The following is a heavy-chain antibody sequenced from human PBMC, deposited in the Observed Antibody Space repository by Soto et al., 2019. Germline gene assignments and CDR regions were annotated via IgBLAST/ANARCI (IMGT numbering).Heavy chain of an antibody. J-gene: IGHJ4*02. Sequence: EVQLVQSAAEVKKPGESLQISCQASGYTFSDFWIGWVRQMPGKGLEWMGMLYPGDSETRYSPSFQGQVTISADKSSTTAYLQWSSLKASDTAIYFCARAYGVVIEFDYWGQGTLLTVSS. CDR3: ARAYGVVIEFDY. D-gene: IGHD3-3*01. V-gene: IGHV5-51*01. CDR2: LYPGDSET. CDR1: GYTFSDFW.